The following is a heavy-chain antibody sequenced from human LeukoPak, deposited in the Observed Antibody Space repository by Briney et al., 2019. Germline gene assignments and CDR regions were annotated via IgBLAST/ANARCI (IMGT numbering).Heavy chain of an antibody. D-gene: IGHD3-9*01. CDR1: GFTFSSYA. Sequence: GGSLRLSCAASGFTFSSYAMSWVRQAPGKGLEWVSAISGSGGSTYYADSVKGRFTISRDNSKNTLYLQMNSLRAEDTAVYYCAKHFASYYDILTGYLSPFDYWGQGTLVTVSS. CDR3: AKHFASYYDILTGYLSPFDY. J-gene: IGHJ4*02. CDR2: ISGSGGST. V-gene: IGHV3-23*01.